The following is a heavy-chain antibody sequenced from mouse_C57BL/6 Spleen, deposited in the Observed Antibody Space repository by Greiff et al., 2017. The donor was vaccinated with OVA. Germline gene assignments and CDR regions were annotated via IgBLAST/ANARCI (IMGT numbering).Heavy chain of an antibody. V-gene: IGHV1-26*01. J-gene: IGHJ4*01. Sequence: EVKLQQSGPELVKPGASVKISCKASGYTFTDYYMNWVKQSHGKSLEWIGDINPNNGGTSYNQKFKGKATLTVDKSSSTAYMELRSLTSEDSAVYYCAGGSSYDAMDYWGQGTSVTVSS. CDR1: GYTFTDYY. CDR3: AGGSSYDAMDY. D-gene: IGHD1-1*01. CDR2: INPNNGGT.